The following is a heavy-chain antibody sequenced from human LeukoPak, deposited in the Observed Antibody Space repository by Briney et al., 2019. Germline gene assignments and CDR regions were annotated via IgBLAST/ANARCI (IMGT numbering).Heavy chain of an antibody. CDR3: AKTPVIDDAFDI. CDR1: GFTFSSYA. CDR2: IYSGGNT. J-gene: IGHJ3*02. D-gene: IGHD2-21*01. Sequence: GGSLRLSCAASGFTFSSYAMSWVRQAPGKGLEWVSVIYSGGNTYYADSVKGRFTISRDNSKNTLYLQMNSLRAEDTAVYYCAKTPVIDDAFDIWGQGTMVTVSS. V-gene: IGHV3-23*03.